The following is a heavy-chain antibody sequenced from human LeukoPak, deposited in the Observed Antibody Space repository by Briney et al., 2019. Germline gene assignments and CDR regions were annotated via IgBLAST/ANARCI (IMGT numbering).Heavy chain of an antibody. Sequence: GGSLRLSCAASGFTFSIYWMSWVRQAPGKGLEWVANIKQDGSEKYYVDSVKGRFTISRDNAKNSLYLQMNSLRAEDTAVYYCARDQTNGYFDWYYYYGMDVWGQGTTVTVSS. CDR1: GFTFSIYW. CDR2: IKQDGSEK. CDR3: ARDQTNGYFDWYYYYGMDV. V-gene: IGHV3-7*01. J-gene: IGHJ6*02. D-gene: IGHD3-9*01.